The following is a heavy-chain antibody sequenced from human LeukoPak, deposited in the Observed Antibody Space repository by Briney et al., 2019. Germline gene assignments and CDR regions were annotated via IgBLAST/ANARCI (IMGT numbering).Heavy chain of an antibody. V-gene: IGHV3-7*01. J-gene: IGHJ4*02. CDR3: ARDYDFWTPHPFDY. CDR2: IKQDGSEK. Sequence: GGSLRLSCAASGFTFSSYWMSWVRQAPGKGLEWVANIKQDGSEKYYVDSVKGRFTISRDNAKNSLYLQMNSLRAEDTAVYYCARDYDFWTPHPFDYWGQGTLVTVSS. D-gene: IGHD3-3*01. CDR1: GFTFSSYW.